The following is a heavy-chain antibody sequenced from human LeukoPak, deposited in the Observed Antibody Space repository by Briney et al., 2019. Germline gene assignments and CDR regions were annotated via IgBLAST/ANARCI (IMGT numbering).Heavy chain of an antibody. J-gene: IGHJ4*02. D-gene: IGHD5-18*01. CDR3: ARDKRHRYGIDFDH. CDR2: MQSSGNS. V-gene: IGHV4-59*01. CDR1: GDSISTDH. Sequence: SETLSLTCSVSGDSISTDHWNWIRKPPGKGLEWIAFMQSSGNSNYNPSLKSRVTMFVDTSKNQFVLNLRSVTAADTAVYYYARDKRHRYGIDFDHWGQGMLVTVSS.